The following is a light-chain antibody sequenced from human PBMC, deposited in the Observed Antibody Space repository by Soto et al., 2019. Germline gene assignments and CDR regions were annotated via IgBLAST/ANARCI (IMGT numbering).Light chain of an antibody. CDR3: CSYASSTYV. J-gene: IGLJ1*01. Sequence: QSALTQPASVSGSPGQSITISCTGASSDVDIYNLVSWYQQHPGKAPQLIIYEGNKRPSGLSDRFSGSKSGNTASLTISKLQAEDEADYYCCSYASSTYVFGTGTKVTVL. CDR1: SSDVDIYNL. V-gene: IGLV2-23*01. CDR2: EGN.